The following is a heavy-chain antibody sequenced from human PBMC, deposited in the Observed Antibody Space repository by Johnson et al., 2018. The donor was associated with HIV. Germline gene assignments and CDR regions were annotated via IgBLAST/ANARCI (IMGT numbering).Heavy chain of an antibody. D-gene: IGHD3-22*01. CDR2: ISGRGGST. J-gene: IGHJ3*02. CDR1: GFTVSSYA. Sequence: VQLVESGGGVVQPGGSLRLSCAASGFTVSSYAMSWVRQAPGKGLEWVSVISGRGGSTYYGDSVKGRFTISRDKYNNTLYLQMSSLRADDTAVYYCTRGLYYYDSTGCRAASFDIGGQWTMVIVSP. V-gene: IGHV3-23*04. CDR3: TRGLYYYDSTGCRAASFDI.